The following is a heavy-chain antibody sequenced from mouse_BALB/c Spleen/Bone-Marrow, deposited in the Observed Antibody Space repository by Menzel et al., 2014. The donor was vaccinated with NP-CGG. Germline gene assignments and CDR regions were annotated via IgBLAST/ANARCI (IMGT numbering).Heavy chain of an antibody. CDR2: INPGSGGT. J-gene: IGHJ2*01. CDR3: ARHYFDY. CDR1: GYAFTNYL. V-gene: IGHV1-54*01. Sequence: QVQLQQSGAERVRPGTSVKVSCKASGYAFTNYLIEWVKQRPGQGLEWIGVINPGSGGTNYNEKFKGKATLTADKSSSTAYMQLSSLTSDDSAVYFCARHYFDYWGQGTTLTVSS.